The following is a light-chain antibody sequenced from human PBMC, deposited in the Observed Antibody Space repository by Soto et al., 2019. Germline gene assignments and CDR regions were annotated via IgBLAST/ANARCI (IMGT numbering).Light chain of an antibody. J-gene: IGLJ1*01. CDR2: DVT. CDR1: SSDVGGYNY. V-gene: IGLV2-14*01. CDR3: SSYTSSSPPYV. Sequence: QSALAQPASVSGSPGQSITIPCTGTSSDVGGYNYVSWYQQHPVKAPKLMIYDVTNRPSGVSDRFSGSKSGNTASLTISGLQAEDEADYYCSSYTSSSPPYVFGTGTKVT.